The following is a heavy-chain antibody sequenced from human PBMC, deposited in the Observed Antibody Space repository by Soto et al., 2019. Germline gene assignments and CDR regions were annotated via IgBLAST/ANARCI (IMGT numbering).Heavy chain of an antibody. D-gene: IGHD3-22*01. CDR3: ARGKVDYYDSSGYPSYWYFDL. CDR1: GGSISSYY. V-gene: IGHV4-59*01. Sequence: QVQLQESGLGLVKPSETLSLTCTVSGGSISSYYWSWIRQPPGKGLEWIGYIYYSGSTNYNPSLKSRVTISVDTSKNQFSLKLSSVTAADTAVYYCARGKVDYYDSSGYPSYWYFDLWGRGTLVTVSS. CDR2: IYYSGST. J-gene: IGHJ2*01.